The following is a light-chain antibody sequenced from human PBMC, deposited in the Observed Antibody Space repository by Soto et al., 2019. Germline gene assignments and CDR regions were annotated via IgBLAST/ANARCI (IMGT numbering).Light chain of an antibody. Sequence: EIVLTQSPGTLSLSPGDTATLSCRASQSVRSNFLAWYQHKPGQAPRLLIHDAYSRATGIPDRFSGSGSDRAFPLTFRSLEPEDFAVYSCQQYAGPPRIFGQGPKLEIK. V-gene: IGKV3-20*01. CDR3: QQYAGPPRI. CDR1: QSVRSNF. J-gene: IGKJ2*01. CDR2: DAY.